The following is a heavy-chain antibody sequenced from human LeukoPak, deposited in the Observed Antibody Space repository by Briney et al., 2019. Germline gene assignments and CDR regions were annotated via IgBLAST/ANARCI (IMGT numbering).Heavy chain of an antibody. CDR1: GYTFTGYY. J-gene: IGHJ5*02. CDR2: INPSSGGT. Sequence: ASVKVSCKASGYTFTGYYMHWVRQAPGQGLEWMGWINPSSGGTNYAQKFQGRVTMTRDTSISTAYMELSRLRSDDTAVYYCARVFEDIVVVVADSWFDPWGQGTLVTVSS. V-gene: IGHV1-2*02. CDR3: ARVFEDIVVVVADSWFDP. D-gene: IGHD2-15*01.